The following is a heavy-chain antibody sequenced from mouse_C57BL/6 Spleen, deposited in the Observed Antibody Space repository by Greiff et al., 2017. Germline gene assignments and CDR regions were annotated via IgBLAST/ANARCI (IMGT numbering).Heavy chain of an antibody. CDR2: INYDGSST. CDR3: AREATVVVPTGYFDV. D-gene: IGHD1-1*01. Sequence: EVMLVESEGGLVQPGSSMKLSCTASGFTFSDYYMAWVRQVPEKGLEWVANINYDGSSTYYLDSLKSRFIISRDNAKNILYLQMSSLKSEDTATYYCAREATVVVPTGYFDVWGTGTTVTVSS. J-gene: IGHJ1*03. CDR1: GFTFSDYY. V-gene: IGHV5-16*01.